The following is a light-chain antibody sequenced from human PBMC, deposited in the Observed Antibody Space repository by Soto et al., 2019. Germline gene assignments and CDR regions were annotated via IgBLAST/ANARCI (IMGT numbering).Light chain of an antibody. CDR3: SSFTNTYSYV. V-gene: IGLV2-14*02. CDR1: SSDVVSYNL. J-gene: IGLJ1*01. CDR2: EAT. Sequence: QSVLTQPASVSGSPGQSITISCTGSSSDVVSYNLVSWYQQHPGKAPKLMIYEATKRPSGISTRFSGSKSGNTASLTISGLQAEDEADYYCSSFTNTYSYVFGTGTKVTVL.